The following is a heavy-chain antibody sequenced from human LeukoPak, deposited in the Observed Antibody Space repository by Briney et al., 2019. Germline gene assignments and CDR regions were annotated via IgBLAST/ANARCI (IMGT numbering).Heavy chain of an antibody. CDR2: IYPDGRT. D-gene: IGHD4-17*01. J-gene: IGHJ4*02. Sequence: QPGGSLRLSCAASGFTFSSYWMHWVRQAPGKGLVWVSVIYPDGRTYYADSVKGRFTISRDISRNTLLLQMNSLRPDDTAVHYCARTNPVYGDYDYWGQGTLVTVSS. CDR1: GFTFSSYW. CDR3: ARTNPVYGDYDY. V-gene: IGHV3-53*01.